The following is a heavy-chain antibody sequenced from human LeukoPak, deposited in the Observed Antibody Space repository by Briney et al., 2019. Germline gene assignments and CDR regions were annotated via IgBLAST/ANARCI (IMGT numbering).Heavy chain of an antibody. J-gene: IGHJ4*02. CDR2: TNPNSGGT. Sequence: ASVKVSCKASGYTFTGYYMHWVRQAPGQGLGWMGWTNPNSGGTNYAPKFQSRGTMTRDTSISTVYMELSRLTSDDTALYYCARVRPYSSGWNFDYWGQGTLVTVSS. CDR1: GYTFTGYY. V-gene: IGHV1-2*02. CDR3: ARVRPYSSGWNFDY. D-gene: IGHD6-19*01.